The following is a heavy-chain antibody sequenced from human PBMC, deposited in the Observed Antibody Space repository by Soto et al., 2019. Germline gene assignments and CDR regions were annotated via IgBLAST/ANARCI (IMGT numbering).Heavy chain of an antibody. V-gene: IGHV1-69*13. CDR2: IIPIFGTA. D-gene: IGHD2-15*01. CDR1: GGTFSSYA. Sequence: GASVKVSCKASGGTFSSYAISWVRQAPGQGLEWMGGIIPIFGTANYAQKFQGRVTITADESTSTAYMELSSLRSEDTAVYYCARGPVVAATTPNWFDPWGQGTLVTVSS. J-gene: IGHJ5*02. CDR3: ARGPVVAATTPNWFDP.